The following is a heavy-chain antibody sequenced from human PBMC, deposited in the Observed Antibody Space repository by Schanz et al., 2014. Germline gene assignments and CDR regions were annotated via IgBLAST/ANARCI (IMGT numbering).Heavy chain of an antibody. CDR2: MQPDSGKT. CDR3: ARGQRRTIGRAFGP. V-gene: IGHV1-8*02. CDR1: GYTFSDYG. D-gene: IGHD3-10*01. Sequence: QILLVQPGPEVKKPGASVKVSCKASGYTFSDYGITWVRQAPGQGLEWVGWMQPDSGKTHYAEKFQGRVAMTRDVSISTAYMELSSLASEDTAVYYCARGQRRTIGRAFGPWGQGTLDTVSS. J-gene: IGHJ5*02.